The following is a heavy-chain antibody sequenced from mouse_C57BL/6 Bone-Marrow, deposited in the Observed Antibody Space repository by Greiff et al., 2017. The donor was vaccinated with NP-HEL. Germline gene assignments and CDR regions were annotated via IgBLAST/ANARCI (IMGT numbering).Heavy chain of an antibody. CDR1: GYTFTSYW. V-gene: IGHV1-72*01. CDR3: ERGRCAY. J-gene: IGHJ3*01. Sequence: QVHVKQPGAELVKPGASVTLSCKASGYTFTSYWMHWVKQRPGRGLEWIGRIDPNSGGTKYNEKFKSKATLTVDKPSSTAYMQLSSLSSEDSAVYFCERGRCAYWGQGSLVTVSA. CDR2: IDPNSGGT.